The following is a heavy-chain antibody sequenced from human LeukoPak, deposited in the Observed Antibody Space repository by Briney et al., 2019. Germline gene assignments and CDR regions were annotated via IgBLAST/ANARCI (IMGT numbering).Heavy chain of an antibody. J-gene: IGHJ3*02. Sequence: GGSLRLSCAASGFTFSSYSMNWVRQAPGKGLEWVSSISSSSYIYYADSVKGRFTISRDNAKNSLYLQMNSLRAEDTAVYYCARQTGGYCSSTSCYAFDIWGQGTMVTVSS. CDR3: ARQTGGYCSSTSCYAFDI. CDR2: ISSSSYI. CDR1: GFTFSSYS. D-gene: IGHD2-2*01. V-gene: IGHV3-21*01.